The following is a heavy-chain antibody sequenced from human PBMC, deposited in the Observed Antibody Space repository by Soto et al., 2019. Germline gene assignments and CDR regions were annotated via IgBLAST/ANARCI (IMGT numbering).Heavy chain of an antibody. CDR2: INYSGST. D-gene: IGHD2-2*01. CDR1: GGSFNSYY. J-gene: IGHJ5*02. Sequence: PSETLSLTCAVYGGSFNSYYWSWIRQPPGKGLEWIGEINYSGSTNYNPSLKSRVTISVDTSKNQFSLKLSSVTAADTAVYYCARGRVVVPAAVMFNCLDPWGQGALVTVSS. V-gene: IGHV4-34*01. CDR3: ARGRVVVPAAVMFNCLDP.